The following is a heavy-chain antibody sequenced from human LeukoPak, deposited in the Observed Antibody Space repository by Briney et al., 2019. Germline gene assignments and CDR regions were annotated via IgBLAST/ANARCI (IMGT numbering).Heavy chain of an antibody. D-gene: IGHD3-3*01. Sequence: PGGSLRLSCAASGFTFGSYAMSWVRQAPGKGLEWVSSISGSSDNIYYADSVKGRFTISRDYSTNTLYLEMNSLRTEDTALYYCVYYTIYGVVRWFDPWGRGTLVTVSS. CDR1: GFTFGSYA. CDR2: ISGSSDNI. CDR3: VYYTIYGVVRWFDP. V-gene: IGHV3-23*01. J-gene: IGHJ5*02.